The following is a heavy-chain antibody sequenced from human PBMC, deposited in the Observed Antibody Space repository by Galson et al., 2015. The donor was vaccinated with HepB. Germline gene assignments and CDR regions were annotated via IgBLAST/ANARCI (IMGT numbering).Heavy chain of an antibody. CDR3: AREDATITVAALEY. J-gene: IGHJ4*02. Sequence: SLRLSCAASGFAFGNYGMHWVRQVPGKGLEWMALIWKDGSNKHYADSLKGRFRISRDNTKNTLFLEADSLRAEDTAVYYCAREDATITVAALEYWGQGVLVTVSS. V-gene: IGHV3-33*01. CDR1: GFAFGNYG. CDR2: IWKDGSNK. D-gene: IGHD6-19*01.